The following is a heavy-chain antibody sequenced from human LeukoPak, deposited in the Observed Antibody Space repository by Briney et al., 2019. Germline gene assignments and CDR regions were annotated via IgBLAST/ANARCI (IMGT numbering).Heavy chain of an antibody. CDR3: ARDAYWRGPIDY. J-gene: IGHJ4*02. CDR1: GFTFSSHW. D-gene: IGHD2-8*02. Sequence: GGSLRRSCAASGFTFSSHWMSWVRQAPGKGLEWVANIKQDGSEEYYMDSVKGRFTISRDNAKNSLYLQMNSLRAEDTASYSCARDAYWRGPIDYWGQGTLVSVSS. CDR2: IKQDGSEE. V-gene: IGHV3-7*01.